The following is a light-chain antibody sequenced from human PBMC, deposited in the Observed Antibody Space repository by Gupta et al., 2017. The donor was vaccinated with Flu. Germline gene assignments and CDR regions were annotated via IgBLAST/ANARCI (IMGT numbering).Light chain of an antibody. J-gene: IGKJ4*01. CDR3: QQYYSIPPT. V-gene: IGKV4-1*01. CDR1: QNVLYNSNNKNY. Sequence: DIVMTQSPDSLTVSLGERATINCKSSQNVLYNSNNKNYLAWDQQKARQPPKLLISWASTRESGVPDRFSGSGSGTDFTLTISSLQAEDVAVYFCQQYYSIPPTFGGGTKVEIK. CDR2: WAS.